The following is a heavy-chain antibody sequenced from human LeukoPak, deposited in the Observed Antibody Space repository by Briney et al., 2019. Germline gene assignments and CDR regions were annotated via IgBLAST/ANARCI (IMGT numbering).Heavy chain of an antibody. D-gene: IGHD2-2*03. CDR1: GFTLSIYW. CDR2: IKHDGSEK. CDR3: ARDLDIVVVPASWFYP. Sequence: GGSLRLSCAASGFTLSIYWMSWVRQAPGKGLEWVANIKHDGSEKYYVDSVKGRFTISRDNAKNSLFLQMNSLRAEDAAVYYCARDLDIVVVPASWFYPWGQGTLVTVSS. J-gene: IGHJ5*02. V-gene: IGHV3-7*05.